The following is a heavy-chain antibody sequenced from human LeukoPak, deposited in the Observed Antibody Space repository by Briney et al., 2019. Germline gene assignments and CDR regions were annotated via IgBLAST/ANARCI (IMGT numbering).Heavy chain of an antibody. J-gene: IGHJ6*04. CDR2: ISSSGSTI. V-gene: IGHV3-48*03. CDR3: ARDPLPYCSGGSCYPV. D-gene: IGHD2-15*01. CDR1: GFTFSSYE. Sequence: GGSLRLSCAASGFTFSSYEMNWVRQAPGKGMEWVSYISSSGSTIYYADSVKGRFTISRDNAKNSLYLQMNSLRAEDTAVYYCARDPLPYCSGGSCYPVWGKGTTVTVSS.